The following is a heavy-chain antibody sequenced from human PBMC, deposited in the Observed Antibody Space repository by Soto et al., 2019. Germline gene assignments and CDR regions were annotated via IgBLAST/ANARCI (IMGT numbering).Heavy chain of an antibody. CDR3: ARYLNYGLFDF. CDR1: GFTFSSYS. V-gene: IGHV3-48*01. Sequence: EVQLVESGGGLVQPGGSLRLSCAASGFTFSSYSMNWVRQAPGKGLEWVSYISSSRSTIYYADYVKGRFTISRDNAKNSLYLQMTSLSAEDTSVYYCARYLNYGLFDFWGQGTLVTVSS. D-gene: IGHD4-17*01. J-gene: IGHJ4*02. CDR2: ISSSRSTI.